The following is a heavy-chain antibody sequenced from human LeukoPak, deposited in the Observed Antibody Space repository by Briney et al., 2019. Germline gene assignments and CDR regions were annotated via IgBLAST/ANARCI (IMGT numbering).Heavy chain of an antibody. CDR1: GGSISSGSYY. V-gene: IGHV4-61*01. CDR3: ARAGRTYYDFWSGYPDAFDI. J-gene: IGHJ3*02. D-gene: IGHD3-3*01. CDR2: IYYSGST. Sequence: PSQTLSLTCTVSGGSISSGSYYWSWIRQPPGKGLEWIGYIYYSGSTNYNPSLKSRVTISVDTSKNQFSLKLSSVTAADTAVYYCARAGRTYYDFWSGYPDAFDIWGQGTMVTVSS.